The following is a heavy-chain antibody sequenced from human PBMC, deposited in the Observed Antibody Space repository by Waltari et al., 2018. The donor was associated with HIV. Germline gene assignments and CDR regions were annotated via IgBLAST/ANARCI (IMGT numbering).Heavy chain of an antibody. V-gene: IGHV1-18*01. D-gene: IGHD4-17*01. Sequence: QVQLVHSGGEVQKPGATVKVSCRASGYTFIDHGIPWVRQAPGQGLEWMAWISPYNGNTDYAQRFQGRVSVTTDTSTNTAYMELRSLRSDDTAVYFCARVAGGDYFDYWGQGTLVTVSS. CDR1: GYTFIDHG. CDR2: ISPYNGNT. CDR3: ARVAGGDYFDY. J-gene: IGHJ4*02.